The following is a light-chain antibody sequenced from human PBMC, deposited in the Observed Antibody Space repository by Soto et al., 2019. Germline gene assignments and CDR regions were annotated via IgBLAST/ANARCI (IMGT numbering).Light chain of an antibody. CDR1: QSVSSY. V-gene: IGKV3-11*01. Sequence: EIVLTQSPATLSLSPGERATLSCRASQSVSSYLAWYQQKPGQAPRLLIYDASNRATGIPARFSGSGSGTDFTLTISSLEPEDVAVSYCQQRSNWLLTFGGGTKVEIK. CDR3: QQRSNWLLT. J-gene: IGKJ4*01. CDR2: DAS.